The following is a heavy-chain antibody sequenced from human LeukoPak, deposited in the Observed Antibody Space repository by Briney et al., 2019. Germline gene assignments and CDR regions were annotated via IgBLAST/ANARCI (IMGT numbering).Heavy chain of an antibody. J-gene: IGHJ6*02. V-gene: IGHV1-2*06. CDR3: ARGDIVVVPAAIRGYYYYYGMDV. D-gene: IGHD2-2*02. Sequence: ASVKVSCKASGYTFTGYYMHWVRQAPGQGLEWMGRINPNSGGTNYAQKFQGRVTMTRNTSISTAYMELSSLRSEDTAVYYCARGDIVVVPAAIRGYYYYYGMDVWGQGTTVTVSS. CDR1: GYTFTGYY. CDR2: INPNSGGT.